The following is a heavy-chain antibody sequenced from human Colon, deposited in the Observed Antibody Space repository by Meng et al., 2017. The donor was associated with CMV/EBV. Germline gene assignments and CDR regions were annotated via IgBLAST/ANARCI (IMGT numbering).Heavy chain of an antibody. D-gene: IGHD1-7*01. CDR2: IIPMFGMA. J-gene: IGHJ6*02. V-gene: IGHV1-69*10. Sequence: SVKVSCKASGGTFSRYAVSWVRQAPGQGLEWMGGIIPMFGMANHAQKFQGRVTITADRSTGTAHMQLSSLGSEDTAVYYCARGREWNYGGEAKFYYSGMDVWGQGTTVTVSS. CDR3: ARGREWNYGGEAKFYYSGMDV. CDR1: GGTFSRYA.